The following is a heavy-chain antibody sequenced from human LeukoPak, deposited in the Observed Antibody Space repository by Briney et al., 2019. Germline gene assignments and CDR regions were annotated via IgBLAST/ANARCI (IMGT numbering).Heavy chain of an antibody. D-gene: IGHD4-17*01. CDR3: ARLNGRYGDYAFDI. V-gene: IGHV4-34*01. Sequence: SETLSLTCAVYGGSFSGYYWSRIRQPPGKGLEWIGEINHSGSTNYNPSLKSRVTISVDTSKNQFSLKLSSVTAADTAVYYCARLNGRYGDYAFDIWGQGTMVTVSS. CDR1: GGSFSGYY. CDR2: INHSGST. J-gene: IGHJ3*02.